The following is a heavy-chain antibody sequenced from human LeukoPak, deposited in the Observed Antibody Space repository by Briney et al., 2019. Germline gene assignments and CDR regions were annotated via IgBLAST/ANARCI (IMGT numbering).Heavy chain of an antibody. CDR3: ARDTVGAIAGDAFDI. V-gene: IGHV1-2*06. CDR1: GYTFTGYH. Sequence: ASVKVSCKASGYTFTGYHMHWVRQAPGQGLEWMGRINPNSGGTNYAQKFQGRVTMTRDTSISTAYMELSRLRSDDTAVYYCARDTVGAIAGDAFDIWGQGTMVTVSS. D-gene: IGHD1-26*01. J-gene: IGHJ3*02. CDR2: INPNSGGT.